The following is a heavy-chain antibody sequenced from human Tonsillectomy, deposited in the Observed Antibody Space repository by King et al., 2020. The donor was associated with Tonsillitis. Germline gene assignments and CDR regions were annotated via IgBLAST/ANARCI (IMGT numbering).Heavy chain of an antibody. D-gene: IGHD1-26*01. J-gene: IGHJ4*02. CDR3: ARYVSGSFDY. CDR1: GGSISSRDHY. Sequence: QLQESGPGVLKPSETLSLTCTVSGGSISSRDHYWAWIRQPPGKGLEWIGYMDYSGSIFYNPSLKSRISISGGTTENRFSLKLTSVTAADTAVYFCARYVSGSFDYWGQGVLVTVSS. CDR2: MDYSGSI. V-gene: IGHV4-39*01.